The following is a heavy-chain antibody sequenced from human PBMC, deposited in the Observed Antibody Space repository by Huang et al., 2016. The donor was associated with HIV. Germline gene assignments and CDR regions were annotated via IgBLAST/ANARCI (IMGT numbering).Heavy chain of an antibody. CDR3: ARGAPDLDSHLDH. J-gene: IGHJ4*02. V-gene: IGHV1-69*13. Sequence: QVQLVQSGAEVKKPGSSVKVPCKVSGGNFHNAISWVRQAPGQGLEWMGGIIPIVGTPNNERKFQGRVTITADESTSIAYMERSSLRSEDTAVYYWARGAPDLDSHLDHWGQGTLVTVSS. CDR1: GGNFHNA. CDR2: IIPIVGTP. D-gene: IGHD3-3*01.